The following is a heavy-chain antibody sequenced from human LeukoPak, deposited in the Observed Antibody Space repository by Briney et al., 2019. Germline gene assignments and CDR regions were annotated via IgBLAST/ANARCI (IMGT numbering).Heavy chain of an antibody. CDR1: GFTFSSYW. D-gene: IGHD3-3*01. Sequence: LAGGSLRLSCAASGFTFSSYWMSWVRQAPGKGLEWVANIKQDGSEKYYVDSVKGRFTISRDNAKNSLYLQMNSLRAEDTAVYYCARETGSVLRFLEWLSPDYYYGMDVWGQGTTVTVSS. CDR2: IKQDGSEK. CDR3: ARETGSVLRFLEWLSPDYYYGMDV. V-gene: IGHV3-7*01. J-gene: IGHJ6*02.